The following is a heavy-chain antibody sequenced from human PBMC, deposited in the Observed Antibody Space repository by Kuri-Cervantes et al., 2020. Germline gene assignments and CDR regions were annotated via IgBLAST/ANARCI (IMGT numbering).Heavy chain of an antibody. CDR1: GFTFSSYS. J-gene: IGHJ4*02. Sequence: ETLSLTCAASGFTFSSYSMNWVRQAPGKGLEWVSSISSSSSYIYYADSVKGRFTISRDNAKNSLYLQMNSLKTGDTAVYYCTTDPYYDYIWGIQDWRGHWGQGTLVTVSS. CDR3: TTDPYYDYIWGIQDWRGH. V-gene: IGHV3-21*03. CDR2: ISSSSSYI. D-gene: IGHD3-16*01.